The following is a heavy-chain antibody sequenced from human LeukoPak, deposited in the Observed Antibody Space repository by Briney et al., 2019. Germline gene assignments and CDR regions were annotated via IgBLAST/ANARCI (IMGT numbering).Heavy chain of an antibody. CDR2: IYYRAST. V-gene: IGHV4-39*07. D-gene: IGHD6-13*01. J-gene: IGHJ3*02. Sequence: SETLSLTCTVSGGSISSSSYYWGWIRQPPGKGLGWIGSIYYRASTYNNPSLMSRVTISVDTSKNQFSLKLRSVAAADTAVYYCAREDIAAAGDAFDIWGQGTMVTVSS. CDR1: GGSISSSSYY. CDR3: AREDIAAAGDAFDI.